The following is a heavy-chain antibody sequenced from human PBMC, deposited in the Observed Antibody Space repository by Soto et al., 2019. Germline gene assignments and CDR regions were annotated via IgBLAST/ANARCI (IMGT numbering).Heavy chain of an antibody. J-gene: IGHJ5*02. V-gene: IGHV1-18*01. Sequence: ASVKVSCKASGYTFTSYGISWVRQAPGQGLEWMGWISAYNGNTNYAQKLQGRVTMTTDTSTSTAYMELRSLRSDDTAVYYCAGSKVRDYVDWFDPWGQGTLVTVSS. CDR1: GYTFTSYG. CDR2: ISAYNGNT. CDR3: AGSKVRDYVDWFDP. D-gene: IGHD4-17*01.